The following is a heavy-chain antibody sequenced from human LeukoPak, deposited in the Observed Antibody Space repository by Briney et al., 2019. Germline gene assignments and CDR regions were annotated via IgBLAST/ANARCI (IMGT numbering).Heavy chain of an antibody. D-gene: IGHD3-10*01. CDR2: INLSGGTT. CDR1: GYTFTSYY. J-gene: IGHJ4*02. Sequence: ASVKVSCKAFGYTFTSYYMHWVRQAPGQGLEWMGIINLSGGTTSYAQKFQGRVTMTRDTSTSTVYMEMSSLRSEDTAVYYCARNYYGSGSYYSPFDYWGQGTLVTVSS. CDR3: ARNYYGSGSYYSPFDY. V-gene: IGHV1-46*01.